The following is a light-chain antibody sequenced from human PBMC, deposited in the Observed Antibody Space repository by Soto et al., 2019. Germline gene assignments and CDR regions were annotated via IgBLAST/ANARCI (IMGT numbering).Light chain of an antibody. Sequence: IHMTHSPSTLSASLGDIVTITCRASQSISSWLAWYQQKPGKAPKLLIYDASNLESGVPSRFSGGGSGTEFSLTISSLQPDDFATYYCQQYNYFWAFGQGTKVDIK. CDR1: QSISSW. CDR2: DAS. J-gene: IGKJ1*01. CDR3: QQYNYFWA. V-gene: IGKV1-5*01.